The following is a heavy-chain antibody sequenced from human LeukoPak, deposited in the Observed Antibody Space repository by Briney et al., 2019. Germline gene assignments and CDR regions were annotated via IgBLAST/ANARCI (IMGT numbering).Heavy chain of an antibody. V-gene: IGHV3-21*01. D-gene: IGHD2-15*01. CDR2: ISSSSSYI. CDR1: GFTFSSYS. J-gene: IGHJ4*02. Sequence: GGSLRLSCAAPGFTFSSYSMNWVRQAPGKGLEWVSSISSSSSYIYYADSVKGRFTISRDNAKNSLYLQMNSLRAEDTAVYYCARDLCSGGSCYSVYDYWGQGTLVTVSS. CDR3: ARDLCSGGSCYSVYDY.